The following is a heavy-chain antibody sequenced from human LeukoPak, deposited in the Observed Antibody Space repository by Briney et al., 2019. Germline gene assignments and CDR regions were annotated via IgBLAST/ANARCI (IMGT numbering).Heavy chain of an antibody. CDR2: ISGSGGST. J-gene: IGHJ4*02. V-gene: IGHV3-23*01. CDR1: GFTFSSYA. D-gene: IGHD2-15*01. CDR3: AKDPSYCSGGSCYSTRLYYFDY. Sequence: GGSLRLSCAASGFTFSSYAMSWVRQAPGKGLEWVSAISGSGGSTYYADSVKGRFTISRDNSKNTLYLQMNSLRAEDTAVYYCAKDPSYCSGGSCYSTRLYYFDYWGQGTLVTVSS.